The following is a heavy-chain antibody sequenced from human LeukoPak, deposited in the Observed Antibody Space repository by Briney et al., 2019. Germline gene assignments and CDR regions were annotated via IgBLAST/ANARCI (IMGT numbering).Heavy chain of an antibody. D-gene: IGHD6-13*01. Sequence: SETLSLTCNVSGGSISSYDWSWIRQPAGKGLEWIGRIYTSGSPNYNPSLKSRVTMSVDTSKNQFSLKLSSVTAADTAVYYCARLSSSWYQDWYFDLWGRGTLVTVSS. CDR3: ARLSSSWYQDWYFDL. CDR2: IYTSGSP. V-gene: IGHV4-4*07. J-gene: IGHJ2*01. CDR1: GGSISSYD.